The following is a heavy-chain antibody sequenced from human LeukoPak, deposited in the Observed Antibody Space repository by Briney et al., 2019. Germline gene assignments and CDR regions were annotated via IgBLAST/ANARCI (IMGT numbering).Heavy chain of an antibody. D-gene: IGHD6-13*01. J-gene: IGHJ4*02. V-gene: IGHV3-53*01. Sequence: GGSLRLSCAASGVTFSSKYMSWGRQAPGKGLEWVSVIYSAGSTYYADSGKGRFTISRDNSKNTLYLQMNSLRAEDTAVYYCARDRAIAAAAGGDYWGQGTLVTVSS. CDR2: IYSAGST. CDR3: ARDRAIAAAAGGDY. CDR1: GVTFSSKY.